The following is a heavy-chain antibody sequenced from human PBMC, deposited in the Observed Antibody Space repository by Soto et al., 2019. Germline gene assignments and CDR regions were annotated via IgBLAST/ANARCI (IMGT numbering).Heavy chain of an antibody. D-gene: IGHD3-10*01. Sequence: QVQLVESGGGVVQPGRSLRLSCAASGFTFSSYAMHWVRQAPGKGLEWVAVISYDGSNKYYADSVKGQFTISRDNSKNTLYLQMNSLRAEDTAVYYCARDGFLYGSGSYYLFDYWGQGTLVTVSS. J-gene: IGHJ4*02. CDR2: ISYDGSNK. V-gene: IGHV3-30-3*01. CDR1: GFTFSSYA. CDR3: ARDGFLYGSGSYYLFDY.